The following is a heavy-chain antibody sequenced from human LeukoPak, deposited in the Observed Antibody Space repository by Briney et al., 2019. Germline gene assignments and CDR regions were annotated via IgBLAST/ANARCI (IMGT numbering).Heavy chain of an antibody. CDR3: ARQLGYCSSTSCYADKVDY. CDR2: IYYSGST. J-gene: IGHJ4*02. V-gene: IGHV4-39*01. D-gene: IGHD2-2*01. Sequence: SETLSLTCTVSGGSISSSSYYWGWIRQPPGKGLEGIGSIYYSGSTYYNPSLKSRVTISVDTSKNQFSLKLSSVTAADTAVYYCARQLGYCSSTSCYADKVDYWGQGTLVTVSS. CDR1: GGSISSSSYY.